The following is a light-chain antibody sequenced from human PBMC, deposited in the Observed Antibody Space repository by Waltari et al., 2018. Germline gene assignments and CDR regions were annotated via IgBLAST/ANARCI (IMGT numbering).Light chain of an antibody. CDR3: SSYAGSSNFVV. Sequence: QSALTQPPSASGSPGQSVTISCTGTSGDVGGYNYVSWYQQYPGKAPKLLISDVNERPSGVPARFSGSKSDNTAFLTVSGLQDEDEADYYCSSYAGSSNFVVFGGGTKVTVL. CDR1: SGDVGGYNY. J-gene: IGLJ2*01. CDR2: DVN. V-gene: IGLV2-8*01.